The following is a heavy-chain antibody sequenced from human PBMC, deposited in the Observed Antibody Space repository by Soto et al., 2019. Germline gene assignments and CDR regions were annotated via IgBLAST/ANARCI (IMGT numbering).Heavy chain of an antibody. J-gene: IGHJ4*02. V-gene: IGHV1-24*01. Sequence: ASVKVSCKVSGYTLTELSMHWVRQAPGKGLEWMGGFDPEDGETIYAQKFQGRVTMTEDTSTDTAYMELSSLRSEDTAVYYCATDRSYYYDSSGYPPSHYWGQGTLVTVSS. D-gene: IGHD3-22*01. CDR1: GYTLTELS. CDR3: ATDRSYYYDSSGYPPSHY. CDR2: FDPEDGET.